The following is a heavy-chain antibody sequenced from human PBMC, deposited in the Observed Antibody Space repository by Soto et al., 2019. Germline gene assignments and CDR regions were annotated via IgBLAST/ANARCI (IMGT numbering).Heavy chain of an antibody. Sequence: GSLRLSCAASGFTFSSYAMHWVRQAPGKGLEWVAVISYDGSNKYYADSVKGRFTISRDNSKNTLYLQMNSLRAEDTAVYYCARTDFSGSYLDYWGQGTLVTVSS. J-gene: IGHJ4*02. CDR3: ARTDFSGSYLDY. CDR2: ISYDGSNK. V-gene: IGHV3-30-3*01. D-gene: IGHD3-10*01. CDR1: GFTFSSYA.